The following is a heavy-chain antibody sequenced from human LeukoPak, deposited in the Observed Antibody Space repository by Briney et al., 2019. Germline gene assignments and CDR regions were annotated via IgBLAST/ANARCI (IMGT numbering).Heavy chain of an antibody. CDR2: IYTSGST. D-gene: IGHD6-19*01. Sequence: SETLSLTCTVSGGSISSYYWSWIRQPAVKGLEWIGRIYTSGSTNYNPSLKSRVTMSVDTSKKQFSLKLSSVTAADTAVYYCAREEWLVHFDYWGQGTLVTVSS. J-gene: IGHJ4*02. CDR1: GGSISSYY. V-gene: IGHV4-4*07. CDR3: AREEWLVHFDY.